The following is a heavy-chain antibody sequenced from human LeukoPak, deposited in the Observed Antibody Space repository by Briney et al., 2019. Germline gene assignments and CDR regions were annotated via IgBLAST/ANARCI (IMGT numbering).Heavy chain of an antibody. CDR2: ISSSSYI. V-gene: IGHV3-21*01. J-gene: IGHJ4*02. CDR1: GFTFSSYS. CDR3: ARVKAVAGTGDY. D-gene: IGHD6-19*01. Sequence: RTGGSLRLSWAASGFTFSSYSMNWVRQAPGKGLEWVSSISSSSYIYYADSVKGRFTISRDNAKNSLYLQMNSLRAEDTAVYYCARVKAVAGTGDYWGQGTLVTVSS.